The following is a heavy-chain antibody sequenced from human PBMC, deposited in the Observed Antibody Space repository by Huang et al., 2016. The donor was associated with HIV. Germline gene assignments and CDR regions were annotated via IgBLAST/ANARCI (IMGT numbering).Heavy chain of an antibody. Sequence: QVQLVQAGSELRKPGASVKVACKVSGYTFSQYPMNWVRQAPGQGPEWMGWIHTNIGHPTYAPGFTGRFIFSLDTSINTAFLQINNLQTDDTAIYYCASDLSLSGAFDSWGQGTLVTVSS. J-gene: IGHJ4*02. CDR3: ASDLSLSGAFDS. CDR2: IHTNIGHP. CDR1: GYTFSQYP. V-gene: IGHV7-4-1*02.